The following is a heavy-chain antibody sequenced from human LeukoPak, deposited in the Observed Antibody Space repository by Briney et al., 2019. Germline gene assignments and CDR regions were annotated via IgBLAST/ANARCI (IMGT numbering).Heavy chain of an antibody. D-gene: IGHD4-23*01. CDR2: INPNGDLT. Sequence: ASVKVSCKASENTFTNYYMHWVRQAPGQGLEWLGIINPNGDLTNYAQTFQGRVTMTRDTSTTTLYMELSSLRSEDTAVYYCARDMSTRVTPISYAFDVWGQGTMATVSS. V-gene: IGHV1-46*01. CDR3: ARDMSTRVTPISYAFDV. J-gene: IGHJ3*01. CDR1: ENTFTNYY.